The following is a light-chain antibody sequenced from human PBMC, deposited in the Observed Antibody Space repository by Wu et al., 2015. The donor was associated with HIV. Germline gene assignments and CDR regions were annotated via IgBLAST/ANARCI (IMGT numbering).Light chain of an antibody. Sequence: EIVLTQSPGTLSLSPGERATLSCRASQSVSSNHLAWYQQKPGQAPRLLIYGASSRATDIPARFSGSGSGTEFTLTISSLQSEDFAVYYCQQYNNWPRTFGQGTKVEIK. CDR2: GAS. CDR3: QQYNNWPRT. CDR1: QSVSSN. V-gene: IGKV3D-15*01. J-gene: IGKJ1*01.